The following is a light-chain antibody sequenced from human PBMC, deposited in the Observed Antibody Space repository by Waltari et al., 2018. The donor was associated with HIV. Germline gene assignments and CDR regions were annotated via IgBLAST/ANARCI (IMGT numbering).Light chain of an antibody. CDR3: HSFTLNMQV. CDR1: SGSIASEY. CDR2: EDD. V-gene: IGLV6-57*03. Sequence: NFMLTQPHSVSESPGKTVTISCTRSSGSIASEYVQWYQQRPGSAPTTVIYEDDQRPPGVPDRFSGSIDRSSNTASLTISGLKTEDEADYYGHSFTLNMQVFGGGTKLTVL. J-gene: IGLJ3*02.